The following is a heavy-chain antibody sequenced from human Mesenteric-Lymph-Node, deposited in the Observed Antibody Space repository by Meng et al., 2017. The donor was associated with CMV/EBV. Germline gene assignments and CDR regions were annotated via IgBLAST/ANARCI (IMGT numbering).Heavy chain of an antibody. V-gene: IGHV3-74*01. CDR3: AKDGGTGYCSSTSCHGYFDC. Sequence: GGSLRLSCAASGFTFSSYWMHWVRQAPGKGLVWVSRINSDGSSTSYADSVKGRFTISRDNAKNSLYVQMNSLTAEDTALYYCAKDGGTGYCSSTSCHGYFDCWGQGTLVTVSS. J-gene: IGHJ4*02. D-gene: IGHD2-2*01. CDR1: GFTFSSYW. CDR2: INSDGSST.